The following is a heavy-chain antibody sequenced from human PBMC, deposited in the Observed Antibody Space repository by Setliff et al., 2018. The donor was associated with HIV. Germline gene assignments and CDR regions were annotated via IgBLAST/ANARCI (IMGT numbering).Heavy chain of an antibody. CDR2: ISGSGGKT. CDR3: ASARIPTGGTSTSFDY. D-gene: IGHD1-1*01. J-gene: IGHJ4*02. Sequence: HPGGSLRLSCAAARFSFSSYAMSWVRQAPGKGLEWVSVISGSGGKTDYADSVKGRFVISRDNSKNTLYLQVNSLRPEDTAVYHCASARIPTGGTSTSFDYWGQGTLVTVSS. V-gene: IGHV3-23*01. CDR1: RFSFSSYA.